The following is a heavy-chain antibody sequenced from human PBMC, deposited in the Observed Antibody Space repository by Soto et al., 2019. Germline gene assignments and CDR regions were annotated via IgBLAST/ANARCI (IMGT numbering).Heavy chain of an antibody. V-gene: IGHV4-34*01. CDR2: INHSGST. Sequence: SETLSLTCAVYGGSFSGYYWSWIRQPPGKGLEWIGEINHSGSTNYNPSLKSRVTISVDTSKNQSSLKLSSVTAADTAVYYCARGGPRGDYDFWSGYYTQGGAGMDVWGQGTTVTVSS. CDR1: GGSFSGYY. CDR3: ARGGPRGDYDFWSGYYTQGGAGMDV. J-gene: IGHJ6*02. D-gene: IGHD3-3*01.